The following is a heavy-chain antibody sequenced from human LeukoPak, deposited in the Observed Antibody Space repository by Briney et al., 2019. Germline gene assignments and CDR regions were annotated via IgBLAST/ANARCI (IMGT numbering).Heavy chain of an antibody. V-gene: IGHV4-59*01. CDR3: ARGRVSGSYLRAFNY. CDR1: GGSISSYY. Sequence: SETLSLTCTVSGGSISSYYWSWIRQPPGKGLEWIGYIYYSGSTNYNPSLKSRVTISVDTSKNQFSLNLSSVTAADTAVYYCARGRVSGSYLRAFNYWGQGTLVTVSS. J-gene: IGHJ4*02. CDR2: IYYSGST. D-gene: IGHD1-26*01.